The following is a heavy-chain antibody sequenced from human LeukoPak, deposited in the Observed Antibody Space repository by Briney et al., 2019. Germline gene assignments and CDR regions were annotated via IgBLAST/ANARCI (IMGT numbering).Heavy chain of an antibody. J-gene: IGHJ4*02. CDR3: ARGRWLSNFDY. CDR1: GGSIRSYY. CDR2: IYYSGST. V-gene: IGHV4-59*01. Sequence: SETLSLTCTVSGGSIRSYYWRWIRQPPGKGLEWVGYIYYSGSTNYNPSLKSRVTLSVDTSKNQFSLKLRSVTAADTAVDFSARGRWLSNFDYWGQGALVTVSS. D-gene: IGHD5-24*01.